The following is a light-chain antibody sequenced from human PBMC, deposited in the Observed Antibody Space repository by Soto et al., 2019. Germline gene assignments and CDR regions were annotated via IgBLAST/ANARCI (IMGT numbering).Light chain of an antibody. Sequence: EIVLTQSPGTLSLSPGERVTLSCRASQSVSSSYLAWYQQKPGQAPRLLIYGASSRATDIPDRFSGSGSGTDFTLTISRLEPEDFAVYYCHQYGHSPRTFGQGTKLAIK. J-gene: IGKJ2*01. CDR1: QSVSSSY. CDR2: GAS. V-gene: IGKV3-20*01. CDR3: HQYGHSPRT.